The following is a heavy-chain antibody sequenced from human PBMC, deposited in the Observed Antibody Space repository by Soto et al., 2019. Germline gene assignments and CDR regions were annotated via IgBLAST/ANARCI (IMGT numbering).Heavy chain of an antibody. V-gene: IGHV5-10-1*01. D-gene: IGHD3-10*01. Sequence: PGESLKISCKGFGYTFSNYWITWVRQMPGKGLEWMGRIDPSDSYTNYSPSFQGHVTISADRSFSTAYVQWNSLKASDTAIYYCARHASNIYGSANSGLDYWGQGPLVTVYS. CDR2: IDPSDSYT. CDR3: ARHASNIYGSANSGLDY. CDR1: GYTFSNYW. J-gene: IGHJ1*01.